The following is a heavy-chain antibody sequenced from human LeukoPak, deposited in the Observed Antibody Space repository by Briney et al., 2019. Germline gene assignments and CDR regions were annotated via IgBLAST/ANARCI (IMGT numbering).Heavy chain of an antibody. V-gene: IGHV1-2*02. Sequence: ASVKVSCKASGYTFTGYYMHWVRQAPGQGFEWMGWINPNSGGTNYAQKFQGRVTMTRDTSISTAYMELSRLRSDDTAVYYCARDRNYYDSSGYYYVRDAFDIWGQGTMVTVSS. CDR1: GYTFTGYY. D-gene: IGHD3-22*01. J-gene: IGHJ3*02. CDR3: ARDRNYYDSSGYYYVRDAFDI. CDR2: INPNSGGT.